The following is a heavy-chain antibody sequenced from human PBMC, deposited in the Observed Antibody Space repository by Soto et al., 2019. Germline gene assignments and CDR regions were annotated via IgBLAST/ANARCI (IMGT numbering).Heavy chain of an antibody. V-gene: IGHV3-7*04. Sequence: SLRLSCTGSGFTFGNYWMSWVRQAPGKGLEWVANIKPDGSDKYYEESVKGRFTISRDNAKNSLYLQMNSLSAEDTAVYFCASDWLAGETHRRWNDWGQGTLVTVSS. CDR1: GFTFGNYW. J-gene: IGHJ4*01. D-gene: IGHD1-1*01. CDR2: IKPDGSDK. CDR3: ASDWLAGETHRRWND.